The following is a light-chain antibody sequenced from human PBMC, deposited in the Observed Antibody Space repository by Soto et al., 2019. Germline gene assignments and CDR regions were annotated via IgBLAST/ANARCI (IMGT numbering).Light chain of an antibody. CDR3: QQYNNWPPMA. CDR2: GAS. CDR1: QSVSSN. V-gene: IGKV3-15*01. Sequence: EIVMTQSPATXSVSPXXXATXXCRASQSVSSNLAWYQQKPGQAPRLLIYGASTRATGIPARFSGSGSGTEFTLTISSLQSEDFAVYYCQQYNNWPPMAFGQGTKVEIK. J-gene: IGKJ1*01.